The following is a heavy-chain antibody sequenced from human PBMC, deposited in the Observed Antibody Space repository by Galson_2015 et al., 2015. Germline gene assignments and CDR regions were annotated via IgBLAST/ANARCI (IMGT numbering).Heavy chain of an antibody. D-gene: IGHD2-15*01. CDR2: IKSKTDGGTT. CDR3: TTHSAPSPADY. Sequence: SLRLSCAASGFTFSNDWMRWVRQAPGKGLEWVGRIKSKTDGGTTDYAAPVKGRFTISRDDSTNTLYLQMNSLRTEDTAVYYCTTHSAPSPADYWGQGTLVTVSS. J-gene: IGHJ4*02. CDR1: GFTFSNDW. V-gene: IGHV3-15*01.